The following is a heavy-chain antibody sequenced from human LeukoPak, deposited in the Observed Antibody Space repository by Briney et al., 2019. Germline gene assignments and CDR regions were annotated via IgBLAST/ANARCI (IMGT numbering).Heavy chain of an antibody. D-gene: IGHD3-22*01. CDR1: GYTFTGYY. V-gene: IGHV1-2*02. Sequence: ASVKVSCKASGYTFTGYYMHWVRQAPGQGLEWMGWINPNSGGTNYAQKFQGRVTMTRDTSISTAYMELSRLRSDDTAVYYCARSFYFDSSGYYHYWGQGTLVTVSS. CDR2: INPNSGGT. J-gene: IGHJ4*02. CDR3: ARSFYFDSSGYYHY.